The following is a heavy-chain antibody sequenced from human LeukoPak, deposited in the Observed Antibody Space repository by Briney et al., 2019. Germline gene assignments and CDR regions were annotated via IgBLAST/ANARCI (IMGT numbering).Heavy chain of an antibody. CDR3: ARVKRLGYCSGGSCLGGAFDI. J-gene: IGHJ3*02. CDR2: ISAYNGNT. D-gene: IGHD2-15*01. Sequence: ASVRVSCKASGYTFSIYGFSWVRQAPGQGLEWMGWISAYNGNTNYAQKFQGRVTITADKSTSTAYMELSSLRSEDTAVYYCARVKRLGYCSGGSCLGGAFDIWGQGTMVTVSS. CDR1: GYTFSIYG. V-gene: IGHV1-18*01.